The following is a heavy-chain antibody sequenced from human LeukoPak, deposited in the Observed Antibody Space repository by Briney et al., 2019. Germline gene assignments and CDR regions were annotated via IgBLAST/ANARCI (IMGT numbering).Heavy chain of an antibody. Sequence: SETLSLTCTVSGGSTSAYYWSWIRQPAGKGLEWIGRIYSSETTKYNPSLKSRVTISVDTSKNQFSLKLSSVTAADTAVYYCARSLRAYSSGWLDYWGQGTLVTVSS. CDR3: ARSLRAYSSGWLDY. CDR2: IYSSETT. CDR1: GGSTSAYY. D-gene: IGHD6-19*01. V-gene: IGHV4-4*07. J-gene: IGHJ4*02.